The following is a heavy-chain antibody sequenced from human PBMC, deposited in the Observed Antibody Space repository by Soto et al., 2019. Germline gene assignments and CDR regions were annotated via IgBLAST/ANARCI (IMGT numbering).Heavy chain of an antibody. V-gene: IGHV3-30*04. CDR1: GFTFSSYA. J-gene: IGHJ4*02. Sequence: PGGSLRLSCITSGFTFSSYALHWVRQAPGKGLEWVAVMSYDGSNKYYADSVKGRFTVSGDNSKNTLYLQMNSLRAEDTAIYYCAKGDNYDSSGYYYVPFDYWGQGTLVTVSS. CDR2: MSYDGSNK. CDR3: AKGDNYDSSGYYYVPFDY. D-gene: IGHD3-22*01.